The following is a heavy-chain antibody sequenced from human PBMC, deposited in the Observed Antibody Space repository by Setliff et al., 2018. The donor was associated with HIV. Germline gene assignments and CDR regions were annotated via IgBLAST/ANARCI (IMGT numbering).Heavy chain of an antibody. Sequence: SVKVSCKASGGTVTSYAINWVRQAPGQGLEWLGGIIPIFGTANYAQKFQGRVTITADESTSAAYMELSSLRSDDTAVYYCARGMGVTGRLSFWGQGTLVTVSS. V-gene: IGHV1-69*13. CDR3: ARGMGVTGRLSF. CDR2: IIPIFGTA. CDR1: GGTVTSYA. D-gene: IGHD6-6*01. J-gene: IGHJ4*02.